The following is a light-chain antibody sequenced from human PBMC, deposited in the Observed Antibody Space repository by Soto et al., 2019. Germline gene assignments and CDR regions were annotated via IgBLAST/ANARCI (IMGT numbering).Light chain of an antibody. CDR2: EVS. J-gene: IGLJ1*01. CDR1: SSDVGGYNY. CDR3: SSYTSSRAYV. Sequence: QSVLTQPASVSGSPGQSITISCTGTSSDVGGYNYVSWYQQQSGKAPKLMIHEVSNRPSGVSNRFSGSMSGNTASLTISGLQAEDEADYYCSSYTSSRAYVFGIGTKVTVL. V-gene: IGLV2-14*01.